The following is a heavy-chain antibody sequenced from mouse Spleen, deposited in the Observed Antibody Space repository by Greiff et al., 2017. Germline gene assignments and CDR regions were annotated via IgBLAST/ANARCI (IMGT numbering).Heavy chain of an antibody. CDR1: GFTFTDYY. J-gene: IGHJ2*01. V-gene: IGHV7-3*01. CDR2: IRNKANGYTT. CDR3: ARSKWDYFDY. Sequence: EVRLVESGGGLVQPGGSLSLSCAASGFTFTDYYMSWVRQPPGKALEWLGFIRNKANGYTTEYSASVKGRFTISRDNSQSILYLQMIALRAEDSATYYCARSKWDYFDYWGQGTTLTVSS. D-gene: IGHD1-3*01.